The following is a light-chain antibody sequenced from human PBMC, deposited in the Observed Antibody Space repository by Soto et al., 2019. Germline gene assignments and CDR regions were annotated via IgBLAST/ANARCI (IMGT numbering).Light chain of an antibody. CDR3: AAWDDTLNVLV. CDR2: NNN. V-gene: IGLV1-44*01. J-gene: IGLJ3*02. Sequence: QSVLTQPPSASGTPGQRISISCSGRTSNIGSNILAWYQHLPGTAPKLLIYNNNQRPSGVPDRCFGSKSGSSASLAISWLHPDDESHYYCAAWDDTLNVLVFGGGTKLTVL. CDR1: TSNIGSNI.